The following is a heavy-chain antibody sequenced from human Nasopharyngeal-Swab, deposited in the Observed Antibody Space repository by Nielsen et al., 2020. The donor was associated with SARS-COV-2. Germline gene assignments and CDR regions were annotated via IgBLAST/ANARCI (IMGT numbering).Heavy chain of an antibody. Sequence: ETLSPTCAASGFHFVTYSMNWVPQAQGKGLEWVSSISSSTTYIYYADSVKGRFTISRDNAKNSLYLQMNSLRAEDTAVYYCARADGYGSGSYSDQWGQGTLVTVSS. CDR3: ARADGYGSGSYSDQ. V-gene: IGHV3-21*01. CDR1: GFHFVTYS. CDR2: ISSSTTYI. J-gene: IGHJ5*02. D-gene: IGHD3-10*01.